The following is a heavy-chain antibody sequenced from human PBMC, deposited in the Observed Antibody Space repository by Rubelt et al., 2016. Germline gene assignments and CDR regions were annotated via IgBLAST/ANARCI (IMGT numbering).Heavy chain of an antibody. D-gene: IGHD6-13*01. CDR3: ARGDTSSWYDY. CDR1: GYTFTSYD. J-gene: IGHJ4*02. CDR2: MNPNSGNT. Sequence: GASVKVSCKASGYTFTSYDINWVRQATGQGLEWMGWMNPNSGNTGYAQKFQGRVTMTWNTSITTAYMELSSLRSEDTAVYYCARGDTSSWYDYWGQGTLVTVSS. V-gene: IGHV1-8*01.